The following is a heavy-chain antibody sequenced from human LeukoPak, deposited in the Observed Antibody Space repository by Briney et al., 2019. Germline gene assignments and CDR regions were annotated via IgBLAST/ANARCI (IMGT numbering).Heavy chain of an antibody. D-gene: IGHD3-9*01. CDR2: MNPNSGNT. CDR1: GYTFTSYD. J-gene: IGHJ6*02. V-gene: IGHV1-8*01. CDR3: ARGLNVLRYFDWLPMDV. Sequence: ASVKVSCKASGYTFTSYDINWVRQATGQGLEWVGWMNPNSGNTGYAQKFQGRVTMTRNTSISTAYMELSSLRSEDTAVYYCARGLNVLRYFDWLPMDVWGQGTTVTVSS.